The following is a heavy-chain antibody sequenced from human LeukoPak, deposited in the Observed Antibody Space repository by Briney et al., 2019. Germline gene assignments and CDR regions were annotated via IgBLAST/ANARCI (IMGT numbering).Heavy chain of an antibody. CDR2: FSGTDGGT. CDR3: AELGITMIGGV. J-gene: IGHJ6*04. Sequence: GGSLRLSCAASGFTFSSYGMTWVRQAPGKGLEWVSSFSGTDGGTYYADSVKGRFTISRDNSKNTLYLQMNSLRAEDTAVYYCAELGITMIGGVWGKGTTVTISS. D-gene: IGHD3-10*02. V-gene: IGHV3-23*01. CDR1: GFTFSSYG.